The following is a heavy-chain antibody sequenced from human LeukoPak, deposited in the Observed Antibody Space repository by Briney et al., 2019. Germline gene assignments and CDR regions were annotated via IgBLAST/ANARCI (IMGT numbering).Heavy chain of an antibody. Sequence: PGGSLRLSCAASEITLSSYGVSWVRQAPGKGLEWLSAISFSAGTTYHADSVKGRFTISRDNSKNTLYLQLSSLRAEDTAVYYCAKISWDSGGDREKFWGQGTLVTVSS. D-gene: IGHD2-21*02. CDR2: ISFSAGTT. CDR1: EITLSSYG. V-gene: IGHV3-23*01. J-gene: IGHJ4*02. CDR3: AKISWDSGGDREKF.